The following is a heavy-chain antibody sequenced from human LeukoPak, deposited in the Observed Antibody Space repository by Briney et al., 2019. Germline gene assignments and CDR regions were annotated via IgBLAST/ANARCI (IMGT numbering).Heavy chain of an antibody. CDR1: GYSISSGYY. D-gene: IGHD3-10*01. J-gene: IGHJ4*02. Sequence: SSETLSLTCAVSGYSISSGYYWGWIRQPPGKGLEWIGSIYHSGSTYYNPSLKSRVTISVDTSKNQFSLKLSSVTAADTAVYYCARDEFYWGQGTLVTVSS. V-gene: IGHV4-38-2*02. CDR3: ARDEFY. CDR2: IYHSGST.